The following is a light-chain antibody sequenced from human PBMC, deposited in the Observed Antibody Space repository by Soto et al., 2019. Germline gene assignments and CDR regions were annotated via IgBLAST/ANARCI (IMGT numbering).Light chain of an antibody. CDR3: QQYDNSPIT. Sequence: TQNPDTLSLSPGERATLSCRASQSVSSYLAWYQQKPGQAPRLLIYDASNRATGIPARFSGSGSGTDFTLTISRLEPEDFAVYYCQQYDNSPITFGQGTKVDI. CDR2: DAS. J-gene: IGKJ1*01. V-gene: IGKV3-11*01. CDR1: QSVSSY.